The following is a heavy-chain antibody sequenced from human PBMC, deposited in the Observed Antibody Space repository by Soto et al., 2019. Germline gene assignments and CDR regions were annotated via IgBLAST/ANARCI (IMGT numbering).Heavy chain of an antibody. J-gene: IGHJ6*02. CDR3: GGGGFGGRPYYYYGMDV. V-gene: IGHV1-2*02. D-gene: IGHD3-16*01. Sequence: QVQLVQSGAEVKKPGASVKVSCKASGYTFTGYYMHWVRQAPGQGLEWMGWINPNSGGTNYAQKFRGRATMTGDTSISTANRGRGGLSSDDTAVYYCGGGGFGGRPYYYYGMDVWGQGTTVTVSS. CDR1: GYTFTGYY. CDR2: INPNSGGT.